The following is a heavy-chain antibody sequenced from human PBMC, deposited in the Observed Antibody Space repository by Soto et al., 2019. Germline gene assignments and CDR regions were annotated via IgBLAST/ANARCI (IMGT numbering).Heavy chain of an antibody. Sequence: SETLSLTCTVSGDSITNSDYYWNWIRQSPGKGLEWIASIDYSGNTYYNPSLKSRVTISVDTSMNQFSLKLSSVTAADMSVYYCERHDETPTHRGWRWFDPWGRGTLVTVSS. J-gene: IGHJ5*02. CDR2: IDYSGNT. CDR1: GDSITNSDYY. CDR3: ERHDETPTHRGWRWFDP. D-gene: IGHD2-15*01. V-gene: IGHV4-39*01.